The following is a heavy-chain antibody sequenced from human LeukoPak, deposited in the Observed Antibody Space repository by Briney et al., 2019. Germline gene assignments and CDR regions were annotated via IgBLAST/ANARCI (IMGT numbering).Heavy chain of an antibody. V-gene: IGHV3-7*01. CDR1: GFTFSSYW. J-gene: IGHJ3*02. Sequence: GGSLRLSCAASGFTFSSYWMSWVRQAPGKGLEWVANIKQDGSEKYYVDSVKGRFTISRDNAKNSLYLQMNSLRAEDTAVYYCARRGYYYDSSGYYRGAFDIWGQGTMVTVSS. D-gene: IGHD3-22*01. CDR3: ARRGYYYDSSGYYRGAFDI. CDR2: IKQDGSEK.